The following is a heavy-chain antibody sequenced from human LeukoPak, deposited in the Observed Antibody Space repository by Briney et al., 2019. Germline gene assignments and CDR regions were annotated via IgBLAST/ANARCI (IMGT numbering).Heavy chain of an antibody. CDR1: GGSISSYY. CDR2: IYYSGST. CDR3: ARALVVVAATEVVDAFDI. V-gene: IGHV4-59*01. Sequence: SETLSLTCTVSGGSISSYYWSWIRQPPGKGLEWIGYIYYSGSTNYNPSRKSRVTISVDTSKNQFSLKPSSVTAADTAVYYCARALVVVAATEVVDAFDIWGQGTMVTVSS. D-gene: IGHD2-15*01. J-gene: IGHJ3*02.